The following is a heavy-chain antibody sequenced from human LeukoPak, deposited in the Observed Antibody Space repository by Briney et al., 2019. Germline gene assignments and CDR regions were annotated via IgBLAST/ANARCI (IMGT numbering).Heavy chain of an antibody. V-gene: IGHV1-69*13. CDR3: ARGRITMVRGADWFDP. J-gene: IGHJ5*02. Sequence: ASVKVSCKASGGTFSSYAISWVRQAPGQGLEWMGGNIPIFGTANYAQKFQGRVTITADESTSTAYMELSSLRSEDTAVYYCARGRITMVRGADWFDPWGQGTLVTVSS. CDR1: GGTFSSYA. CDR2: NIPIFGTA. D-gene: IGHD3-10*01.